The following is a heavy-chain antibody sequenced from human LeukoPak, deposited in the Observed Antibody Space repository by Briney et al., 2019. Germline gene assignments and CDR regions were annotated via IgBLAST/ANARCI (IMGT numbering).Heavy chain of an antibody. CDR2: VSNSGDYI. J-gene: IGHJ5*02. D-gene: IGHD3-16*02. CDR3: ARELVITFGGVIVSGNNWFDP. Sequence: MSGGSLRLSCAASGFSFSSYRMNWVRQAPGKGLEWVSSVSNSGDYIHYADSVKGRFTISRDNAKNSLYLQMNSLRAEDTAVYYCARELVITFGGVIVSGNNWFDPWGQGTLVTVSS. V-gene: IGHV3-21*01. CDR1: GFSFSSYR.